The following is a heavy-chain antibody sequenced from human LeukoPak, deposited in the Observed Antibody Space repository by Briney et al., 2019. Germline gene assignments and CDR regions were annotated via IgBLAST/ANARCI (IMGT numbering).Heavy chain of an antibody. J-gene: IGHJ3*02. Sequence: GGSLRLSCAASGFTFNTYWLDWVRQAPGKGLVWVSRIDNDGSDTIYADSVKGRFTISRDNAKSTLYLQMNSLKAEDTAVYYCARGGYHHGFDIWGQGTMVTVSS. V-gene: IGHV3-74*01. CDR3: ARGGYHHGFDI. D-gene: IGHD2-15*01. CDR1: GFTFNTYW. CDR2: IDNDGSDT.